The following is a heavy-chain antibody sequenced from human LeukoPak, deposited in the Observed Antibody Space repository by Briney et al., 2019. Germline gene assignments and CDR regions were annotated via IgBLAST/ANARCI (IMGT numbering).Heavy chain of an antibody. CDR3: ARVHRYSSGWYMGY. J-gene: IGHJ4*02. V-gene: IGHV4-39*07. CDR2: IYYSGST. CDR1: GGSLSSSSYY. Sequence: SETLSLTCTVSGGSLSSSSYYWGWIRHPPGKGLEWIGSIYYSGSTYHNPPLKSRVTISVDTSKNQFSLKLSSVTATDTAVYYCARVHRYSSGWYMGYWGQGTLVTVSS. D-gene: IGHD6-19*01.